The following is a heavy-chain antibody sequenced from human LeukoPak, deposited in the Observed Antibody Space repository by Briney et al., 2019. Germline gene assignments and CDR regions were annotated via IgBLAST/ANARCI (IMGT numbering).Heavy chain of an antibody. CDR1: GFTFSSYA. V-gene: IGHV3-30-3*01. Sequence: GGSLRLSCAASGFTFSSYAMHWVRQAPGKVLEWVAVISYDGSNKYYADSVKGRFTISRDNSKNTLYLQMNSLRAEDTAVYYCARARGSSSWPGPLDYWGQGTLVTVSS. CDR2: ISYDGSNK. J-gene: IGHJ4*02. D-gene: IGHD6-13*01. CDR3: ARARGSSSWPGPLDY.